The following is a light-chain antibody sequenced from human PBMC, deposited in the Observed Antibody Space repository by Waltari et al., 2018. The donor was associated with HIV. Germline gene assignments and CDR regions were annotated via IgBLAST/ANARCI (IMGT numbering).Light chain of an antibody. V-gene: IGLV2-23*02. CDR2: EVT. Sequence: QSALTQPASVSGSPGQSITISCTGTSSDIGYFNVVSLYQQRPDKAPKVLISEVTIRSSGVSNRFSGSKSGNTASLTISGLRAEDEAVYHCSSYSGTNTFLFGRGTKVTVL. CDR1: SSDIGYFNV. J-gene: IGLJ2*01. CDR3: SSYSGTNTFL.